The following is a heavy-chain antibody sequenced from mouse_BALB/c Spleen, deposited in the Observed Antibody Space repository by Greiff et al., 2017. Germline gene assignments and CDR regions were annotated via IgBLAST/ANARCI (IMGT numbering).Heavy chain of an antibody. CDR3: ARGLGRSPDE. CDR1: GFTFSDYY. D-gene: IGHD4-1*01. V-gene: IGHV5-4*02. Sequence: DVKLVESGGGLVKPGGSLKLSCAASGFTFSDYYMYWVRQTPEKRLEWVATISDGGSYTYYPDSVKGRFTISRDNAKTNLYLQMSSLKSEDTAMYYCARGLGRSPDEWGQGSTLAVAS. J-gene: IGHJ2*01. CDR2: ISDGGSYT.